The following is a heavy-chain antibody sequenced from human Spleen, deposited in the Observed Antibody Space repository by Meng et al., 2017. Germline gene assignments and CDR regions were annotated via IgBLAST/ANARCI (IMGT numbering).Heavy chain of an antibody. Sequence: GSLRLSCTVSGGSISSSSYYWGWIRQPPGKGLEWIGSIYYSGSTYYNPSLKSRLTISVDTSKSQFPLTLSSVTAADTAMYYCARDRGVSGSPDAFDTWGQGTMVTVSS. J-gene: IGHJ3*02. V-gene: IGHV4-39*06. CDR3: ARDRGVSGSPDAFDT. CDR2: IYYSGST. D-gene: IGHD3-10*01. CDR1: GGSISSSSYY.